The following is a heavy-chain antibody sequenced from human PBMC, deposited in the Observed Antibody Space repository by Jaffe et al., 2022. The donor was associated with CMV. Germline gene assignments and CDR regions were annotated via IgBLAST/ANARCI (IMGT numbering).Heavy chain of an antibody. CDR1: GDSVSSNSAA. D-gene: IGHD3-3*01. J-gene: IGHJ3*02. V-gene: IGHV6-1*01. CDR2: TYYRSKWYN. CDR3: ARKVEYDFWSYPNAFDI. Sequence: QVQLQQSGPGLVKPSQTLSLTCAISGDSVSSNSAAWNWIRQSPSRGLEWLGRTYYRSKWYNDYAVSVKSRITINPDTSKNQFSLQLNSVTPEDTAVYYCARKVEYDFWSYPNAFDIWGQGTMVTVSS.